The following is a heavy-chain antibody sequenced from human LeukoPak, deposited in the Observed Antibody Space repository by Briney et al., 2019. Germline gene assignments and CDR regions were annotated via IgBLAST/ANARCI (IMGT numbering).Heavy chain of an antibody. V-gene: IGHV3-74*01. D-gene: IGHD3-10*01. CDR1: GFTFSSNW. Sequence: GGSLRLSCAASGFTFSSNWMHWVRQVPGKGLVWVSRIDSGGSSTNYTDSVEGRFTISRDNAKNTLSLQMNSLRAEDTAVYYCARGGSYGWDAFDMWGQGTMVTVSS. CDR2: IDSGGSST. J-gene: IGHJ3*02. CDR3: ARGGSYGWDAFDM.